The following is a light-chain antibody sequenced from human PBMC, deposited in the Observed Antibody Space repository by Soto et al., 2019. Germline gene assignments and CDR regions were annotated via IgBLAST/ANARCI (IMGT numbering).Light chain of an antibody. V-gene: IGKV3-11*01. Sequence: EIVLTQSPATLSLSPGERVTLSCRASQSVSSYLAWYQQKPGQAPRLLIYDTSNRATGIPARFSGGGSGTDFTLTISSLEPEDFAVYYCQQRSRWPLTFGGGTNVEIK. J-gene: IGKJ4*01. CDR2: DTS. CDR3: QQRSRWPLT. CDR1: QSVSSY.